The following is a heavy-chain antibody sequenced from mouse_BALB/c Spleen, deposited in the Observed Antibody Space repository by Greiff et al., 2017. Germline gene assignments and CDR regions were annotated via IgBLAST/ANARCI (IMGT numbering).Heavy chain of an antibody. D-gene: IGHD2-3*01. CDR1: GFTFSSYT. Sequence: EVQGVESGGGLVKPGGSLKLSCAASGFTFSSYTMSWVRQTPEKRLEWVATISSGGSYTYYPDSVKGRFTISRDNAKNTLYLQMSSLKSEDTAMYYCTRDGDGYSDYWGQGTTLTVSS. CDR2: ISSGGSYT. V-gene: IGHV5-6-4*01. CDR3: TRDGDGYSDY. J-gene: IGHJ2*01.